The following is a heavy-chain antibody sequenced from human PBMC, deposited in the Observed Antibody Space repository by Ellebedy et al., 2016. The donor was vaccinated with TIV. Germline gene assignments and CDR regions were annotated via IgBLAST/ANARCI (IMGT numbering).Heavy chain of an antibody. V-gene: IGHV3-53*01. CDR2: IYSGGKT. J-gene: IGHJ4*02. D-gene: IGHD3-10*01. Sequence: GESLKISCAASGFTVSDNYMNWVRQAPGKGLEWVSLIYSGGKTSYADSVKGRSTISSDNSKNTVYLQMNSLRAEDTAVYYCARVKGAYYGSSLADWGQGTLVTVSS. CDR3: ARVKGAYYGSSLAD. CDR1: GFTVSDNY.